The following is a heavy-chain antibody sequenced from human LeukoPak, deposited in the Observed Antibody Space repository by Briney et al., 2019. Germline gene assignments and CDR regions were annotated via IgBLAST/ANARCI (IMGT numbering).Heavy chain of an antibody. CDR1: GVSVSTSH. CDR2: LSYTGKT. D-gene: IGHD2/OR15-2a*01. J-gene: IGHJ4*02. CDR3: SEGYFEPFDH. V-gene: IGHV4-59*02. Sequence: SETLSLTCNVSGVSVSTSHWNWIRQRPGKGLEWIGCLSYTGKTDYNPSLKSRVSISLGSSNNHLSLKLTSVTAADTAVYYCSEGYFEPFDHWGQGILVTVSS.